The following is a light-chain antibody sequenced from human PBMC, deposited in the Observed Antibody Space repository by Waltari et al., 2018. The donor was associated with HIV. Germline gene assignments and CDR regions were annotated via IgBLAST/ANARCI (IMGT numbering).Light chain of an antibody. V-gene: IGLV2-11*01. CDR3: CSYAGRDIFVL. CDR1: SSAIGASKP. Sequence: QSALTQPRSVSGSPGQSVTISCIGSSSAIGASKPVSWYQQHPGKAPKFLIYEVNKRPSGVPARFSGSKSDNTASLTISGLQAEDEAEYYCCSYAGRDIFVLFGGGTKVTVL. CDR2: EVN. J-gene: IGLJ2*01.